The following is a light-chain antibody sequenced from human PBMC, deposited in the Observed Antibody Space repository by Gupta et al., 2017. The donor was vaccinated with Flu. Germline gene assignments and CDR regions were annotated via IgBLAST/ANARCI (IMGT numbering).Light chain of an antibody. CDR2: DAS. CDR1: QSVRSSY. Sequence: EIVLTQSPATLSLSPGGRATLSCGASQSVRSSYLAWYQQKPGLAPRLLVYDASTRATGIPDRFSGGGSGTDFTLTISILEPEDFAVYYCQQYCTSPLTFGGGTKVKI. CDR3: QQYCTSPLT. J-gene: IGKJ4*01. V-gene: IGKV3D-20*01.